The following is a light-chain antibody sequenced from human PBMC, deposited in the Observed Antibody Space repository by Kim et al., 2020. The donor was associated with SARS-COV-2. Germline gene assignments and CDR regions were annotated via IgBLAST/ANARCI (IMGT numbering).Light chain of an antibody. CDR2: EVS. V-gene: IGLV2-8*01. CDR3: SSYAGSNNWV. CDR1: SSDVGGYNY. Sequence: QSALTQPPSASGSPGQSVTLSCTGTSSDVGGYNYVSWYQQHPGKAPKLMIYEVSKRPSGVPDRFSGSKSGNTASLTVSGLQAEDEADYYCSSYAGSNNWVCGGGTKVTVL. J-gene: IGLJ3*02.